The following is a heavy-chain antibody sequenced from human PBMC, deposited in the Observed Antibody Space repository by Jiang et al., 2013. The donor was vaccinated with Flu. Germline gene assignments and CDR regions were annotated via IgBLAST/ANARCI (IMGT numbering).Heavy chain of an antibody. D-gene: IGHD6-13*01. J-gene: IGHJ4*02. CDR3: ARAGLGAAAGEFFDY. CDR2: INPNSGGT. V-gene: IGHV1-2*02. Sequence: VQLVESGAEVKKPGASVKVSCKASGYTFTGYYMHWVRQAPGQGLEWMGWINPNSGGTNYAQKFQGRVTMTRDTSISTAYMELSRLRSDDTAVYYCARAGLGAAAGEFFDYVGPGNPGPPSPQ. CDR1: GYTFTGYY.